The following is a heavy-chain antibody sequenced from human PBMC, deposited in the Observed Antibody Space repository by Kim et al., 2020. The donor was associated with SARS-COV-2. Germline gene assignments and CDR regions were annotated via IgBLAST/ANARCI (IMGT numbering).Heavy chain of an antibody. CDR1: GGTFSSYA. Sequence: SVKVSCKASGGTFSSYAISWVRQAPGQGLEWMGGIIPIFGTANYAQKFQGRVTITADESTSTAYMELSSLRSEDTAVYYCARAFQNPYYDPAVFDYWGQGTLVTVSS. CDR3: ARAFQNPYYDPAVFDY. V-gene: IGHV1-69*13. CDR2: IIPIFGTA. D-gene: IGHD3-10*02. J-gene: IGHJ4*02.